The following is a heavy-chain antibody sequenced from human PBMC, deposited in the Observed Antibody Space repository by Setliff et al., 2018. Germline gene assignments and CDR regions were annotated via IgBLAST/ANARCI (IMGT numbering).Heavy chain of an antibody. D-gene: IGHD6-19*01. CDR3: VRSSAPQVVLAADFDF. V-gene: IGHV1-18*01. Sequence: GASVKVSCKASSYTFSSYGISWVRQAPGQGLEWMGWISAYNGDTNYAQNLQDRVTMTIDTSATTVYMELQSLRSDDTAVYYCVRSSAPQVVLAADFDFWGQGTPVTVS. CDR1: SYTFSSYG. J-gene: IGHJ4*02. CDR2: ISAYNGDT.